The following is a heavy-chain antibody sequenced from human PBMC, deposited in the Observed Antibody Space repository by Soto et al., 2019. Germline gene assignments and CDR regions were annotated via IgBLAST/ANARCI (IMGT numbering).Heavy chain of an antibody. D-gene: IGHD3-22*01. CDR1: GFTFSSYW. J-gene: IGHJ4*02. CDR3: ASLWAAPYYYDSSGYSPPMFDY. Sequence: VGSLRLSCAASGFTFSSYWMSWVRQAPGEGLEWVANIKQDGSEKYYVDSVKGRFTISRDNAKNSLYLQMNSLRAEDTAVYYCASLWAAPYYYDSSGYSPPMFDYWGQGTLVTVSS. V-gene: IGHV3-7*01. CDR2: IKQDGSEK.